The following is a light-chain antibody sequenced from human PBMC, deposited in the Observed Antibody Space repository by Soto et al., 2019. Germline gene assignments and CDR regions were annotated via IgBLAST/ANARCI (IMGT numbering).Light chain of an antibody. CDR3: QQYNNWPPIT. CDR1: QSVSIN. V-gene: IGKV3-15*01. CDR2: GAS. J-gene: IGKJ5*01. Sequence: EIVMTQSPATLSVSTGERATLSCRASQSVSINLSWYQQKPGQAPRLLIYGASTRATGIPARFSGSGSGTAFTLTISSLQSEDFAVYYCQQYNNWPPITFGQGTRLEIK.